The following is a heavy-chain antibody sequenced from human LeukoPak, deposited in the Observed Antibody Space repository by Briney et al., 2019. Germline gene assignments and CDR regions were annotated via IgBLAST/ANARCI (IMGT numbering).Heavy chain of an antibody. Sequence: SETLSLTCAVYGGSFSGYYWSWIRQPPGKGLEWIGEINHGGSTNYNPSLKSRVTISIDTSKNQFSLKLSSVTAADTAVYYCARGQGDGYNLRQTRAWYFDLWGRGTLVTVSS. CDR2: INHGGST. CDR3: ARGQGDGYNLRQTRAWYFDL. J-gene: IGHJ2*01. CDR1: GGSFSGYY. D-gene: IGHD5-24*01. V-gene: IGHV4-34*01.